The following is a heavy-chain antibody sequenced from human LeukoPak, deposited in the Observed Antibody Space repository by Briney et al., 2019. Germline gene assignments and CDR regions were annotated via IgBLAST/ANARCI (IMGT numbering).Heavy chain of an antibody. V-gene: IGHV3-21*01. Sequence: GGSLRLSCAASGFTFSSYSMNWVRQAPGKGLEWVSSISSSSSYIYYADSVKGRFTISRDNAKNSLYLQMNSLRAEDTAAYYCARDGEVVVAAVYYFDYWGQGTLVTVSS. CDR1: GFTFSSYS. CDR2: ISSSSSYI. J-gene: IGHJ4*02. D-gene: IGHD2-15*01. CDR3: ARDGEVVVAAVYYFDY.